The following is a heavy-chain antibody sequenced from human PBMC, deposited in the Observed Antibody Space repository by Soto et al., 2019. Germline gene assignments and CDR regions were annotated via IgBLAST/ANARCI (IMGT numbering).Heavy chain of an antibody. CDR2: ISAYNGNT. Sequence: GASVKVSCKASGYTFTSYGISWVRQAPGQGLEWMGWISAYNGNTNYAQKLQGRVTMTTDTSTSTAYMELRSLRSDDTAVYYCVSTNYTPPLKSRVTISVDTSKNQFSLKLSSVTAADTAVYYCARGKYYDFWSGLPGQDYYYYYYMDVWGKGTTVTVSS. CDR1: GYTFTSYG. D-gene: IGHD3-10*01. V-gene: IGHV1-18*01. CDR3: VSTNYTPPLKSRVTISVDTSKNQFSLKLSSVTAADTAVYYCARGKYYDFWSGLPGQDYYYYYYMDV. J-gene: IGHJ6*03.